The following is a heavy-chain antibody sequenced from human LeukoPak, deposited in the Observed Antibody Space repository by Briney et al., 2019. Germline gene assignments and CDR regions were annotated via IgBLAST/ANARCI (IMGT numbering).Heavy chain of an antibody. V-gene: IGHV1-2*02. CDR1: GYTFTGYY. Sequence: ASVKVSCKASGYTFTGYYMHWVRQAPGQGLEWMGWINPNSGGTNYAQKFQGRVTMTRDTSISTAYMELSRLRSDDTAVYYCARERSLSYSSCMDVWGQGTTVTVSS. D-gene: IGHD6-13*01. J-gene: IGHJ6*02. CDR2: INPNSGGT. CDR3: ARERSLSYSSCMDV.